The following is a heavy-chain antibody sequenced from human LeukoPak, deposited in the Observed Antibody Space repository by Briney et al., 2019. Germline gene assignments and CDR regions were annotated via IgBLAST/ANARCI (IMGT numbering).Heavy chain of an antibody. J-gene: IGHJ4*02. CDR1: GFTFSSYA. D-gene: IGHD6-13*01. CDR3: ARDRDSSSWYLFDY. Sequence: GRSLRLSCAASGFTFSSYAMHWVRQAPGKELEWVAVISYDGSNKYYADSVKGRFTISRDNSKNTLYLQMNSLRAEDTAVYYCARDRDSSSWYLFDYWGQGTLVTVSS. CDR2: ISYDGSNK. V-gene: IGHV3-30-3*01.